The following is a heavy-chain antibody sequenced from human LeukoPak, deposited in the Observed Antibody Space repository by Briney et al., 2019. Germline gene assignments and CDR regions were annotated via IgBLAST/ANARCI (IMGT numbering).Heavy chain of an antibody. CDR3: AREGYSSRRHDY. CDR2: IYYSGST. Sequence: SETLSLTCTVSGGSISSGGYYWSWIRQHPGKGLEWIGYIYYSGSTYYNPSLKSRVTISVDTSKNQFSLKLSSVTAADTAVYYCAREGYSSRRHDYWGQGTLVTVSS. V-gene: IGHV4-31*03. CDR1: GGSISSGGYY. J-gene: IGHJ4*02. D-gene: IGHD6-13*01.